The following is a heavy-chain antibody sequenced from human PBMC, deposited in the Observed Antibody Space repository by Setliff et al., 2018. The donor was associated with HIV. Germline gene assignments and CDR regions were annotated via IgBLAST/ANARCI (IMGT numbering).Heavy chain of an antibody. Sequence: GGSLRLSCAASGFTFSSYEMNWVRQAPGKGLEWVAYISASGFGTYYADSVKGRFTISRDNSKNTLYLQMNSLRAEDTAIYYCAKRRVCNTSCYIVDYMDVWGKGTTVTVSS. CDR2: ISASGFGT. D-gene: IGHD2-21*01. V-gene: IGHV3-23*01. J-gene: IGHJ6*03. CDR3: AKRRVCNTSCYIVDYMDV. CDR1: GFTFSSYE.